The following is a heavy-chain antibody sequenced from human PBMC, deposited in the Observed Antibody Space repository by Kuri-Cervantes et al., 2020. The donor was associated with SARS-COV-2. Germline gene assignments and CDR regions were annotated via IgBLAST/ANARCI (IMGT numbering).Heavy chain of an antibody. J-gene: IGHJ4*02. CDR3: VGIWSNYRFDY. CDR1: GGSISSSTYY. D-gene: IGHD3-3*01. CDR2: IYYSGST. V-gene: IGHV4-39*01. Sequence: ESLKIFCPVSGGSISSSTYYWGWIRQPPGKGLEWIGTIYYSGSTDYNPSLKSRVTISVDTSKNQFSLKLTSVTAADTAVYFCVGIWSNYRFDYWGQGTLVTVSS.